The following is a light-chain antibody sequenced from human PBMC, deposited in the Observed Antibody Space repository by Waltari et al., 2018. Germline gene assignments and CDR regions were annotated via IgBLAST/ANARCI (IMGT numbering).Light chain of an antibody. J-gene: IGLJ3*02. CDR1: SSDVGGYNY. CDR3: SSYTSNNIWV. V-gene: IGLV2-14*01. Sequence: QSALTQPASVSGSPGQSITISCTGTSSDVGGYNYVSWYQQHPGKAPKFMIYDVSQQPPGVSNRVSATKAGNTASLTSSGRQAEDEADYYCSSYTSNNIWVFGGGTKLTVL. CDR2: DVS.